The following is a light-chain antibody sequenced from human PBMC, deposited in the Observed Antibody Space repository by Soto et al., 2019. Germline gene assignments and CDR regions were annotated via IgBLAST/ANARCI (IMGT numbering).Light chain of an antibody. J-gene: IGKJ4*01. Sequence: EIELTQSPATLSLSPGARATLSCRASQNITNCLAWYQQKPGPTPRLLLYDASTRATDIPARFSGSGSGTDFTLTISGREPEDFAVYYCQQRVTWQGTFGGGTKVEIK. CDR1: QNITNC. V-gene: IGKV3-11*01. CDR2: DAS. CDR3: QQRVTWQGT.